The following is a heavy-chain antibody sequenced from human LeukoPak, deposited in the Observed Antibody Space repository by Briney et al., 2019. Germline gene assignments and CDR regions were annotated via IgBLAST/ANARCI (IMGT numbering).Heavy chain of an antibody. J-gene: IGHJ4*02. CDR2: ISSSSSNI. CDR1: GFTFSSYS. Sequence: PGGSLRLSCAASGFTFSSYSMNWVRQAPGKGLEWVSSISSSSSNIYYADSVKGRFTISRDNAKNSLYLQMNSLRAEDTAVYYCARGLYSSSSDFDYWGQGTLVTVSS. CDR3: ARGLYSSSSDFDY. V-gene: IGHV3-21*01. D-gene: IGHD6-6*01.